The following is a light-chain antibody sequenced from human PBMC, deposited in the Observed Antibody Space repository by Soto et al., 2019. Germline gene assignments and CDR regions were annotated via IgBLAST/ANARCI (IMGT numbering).Light chain of an antibody. CDR2: GAS. CDR3: QQYNNWLT. J-gene: IGKJ1*01. Sequence: EIVMTQSPATLSVSPGERATLSCRASQSVSSNLAWYQQKPGQAPRLLIYGASTRATGIPARFSGNGSGTEFTLTISSLQSEDFAVYYCQQYNNWLTFGQGTKV. CDR1: QSVSSN. V-gene: IGKV3-15*01.